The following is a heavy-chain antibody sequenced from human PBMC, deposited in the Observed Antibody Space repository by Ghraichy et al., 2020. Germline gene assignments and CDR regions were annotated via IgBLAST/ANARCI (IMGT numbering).Heavy chain of an antibody. CDR2: ISNNIKTI. CDR3: ARDLGGPVY. CDR1: GFTFSSYS. D-gene: IGHD3-10*01. J-gene: IGHJ4*02. Sequence: GGSLRLSCAASGFTFSSYSMNWVRQAPGKGLEWVSFISNNIKTIYYADSVKGRFTISRDNAKNSLSLQMNSLRDEDTAVYYCARDLGGPVYWGQGALVTVSA. V-gene: IGHV3-48*02.